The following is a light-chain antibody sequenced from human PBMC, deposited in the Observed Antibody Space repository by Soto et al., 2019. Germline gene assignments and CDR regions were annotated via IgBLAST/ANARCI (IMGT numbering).Light chain of an antibody. Sequence: DIVMTQSPDSLAVSLGERATINCKSSQSVLYSSNNKNYLAWYQQKPGQPPKLLIYWASTRESGVPDRFSGIESGTDLALTSSSLQAKDVAVYYCQQYYSPPPWTFRQGTKVEIK. J-gene: IGKJ1*01. CDR2: WAS. V-gene: IGKV4-1*01. CDR1: QSVLYSSNNKNY. CDR3: QQYYSPPPWT.